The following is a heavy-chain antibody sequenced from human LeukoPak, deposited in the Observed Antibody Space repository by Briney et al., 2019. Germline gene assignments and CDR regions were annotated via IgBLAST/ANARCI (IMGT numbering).Heavy chain of an antibody. D-gene: IGHD6-25*01. Sequence: EGSLRLSCAASGFTFSSYWMHWVRQAPGKGLVWVSRINSDGSSTSYADSVKGRFTISRDNAKNTLYLQMNSLRAEDTAVYYCARRSAAKDAFDIWGQGTMVTVSS. J-gene: IGHJ3*02. V-gene: IGHV3-74*01. CDR2: INSDGSST. CDR3: ARRSAAKDAFDI. CDR1: GFTFSSYW.